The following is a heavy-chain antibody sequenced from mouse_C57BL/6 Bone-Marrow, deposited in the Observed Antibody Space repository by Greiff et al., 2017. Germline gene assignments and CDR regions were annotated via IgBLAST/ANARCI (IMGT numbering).Heavy chain of an antibody. Sequence: QVQLQQPGAELVRPGSSVKLSCKASGYTFTSYWMDWVKQRPGQGLEWIGNIYPSDSETHYNQKFKDKATLTVDKSSSTAYMQLSSLTSEDSAVYYCAFTLCAMDYWGQGTSVTGSS. D-gene: IGHD6-1*01. CDR3: AFTLCAMDY. CDR1: GYTFTSYW. CDR2: IYPSDSET. V-gene: IGHV1-61*01. J-gene: IGHJ4*01.